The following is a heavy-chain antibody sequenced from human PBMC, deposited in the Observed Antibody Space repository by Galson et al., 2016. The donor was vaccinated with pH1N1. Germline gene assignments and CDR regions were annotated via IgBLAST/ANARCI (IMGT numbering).Heavy chain of an antibody. Sequence: PALVKPTQTLTLTCTFSGFSLSTSGMCVSWIRQPPGKALEWLALIDWDDNKYYSTSLKTRLTISKDNSKNQVLLPMTNMDPVNTATYYCARNLYGDYSHSFDYWGQGTLVTVSS. V-gene: IGHV2-70*01. D-gene: IGHD4-17*01. J-gene: IGHJ4*02. CDR3: ARNLYGDYSHSFDY. CDR1: GFSLSTSGMC. CDR2: IDWDDNK.